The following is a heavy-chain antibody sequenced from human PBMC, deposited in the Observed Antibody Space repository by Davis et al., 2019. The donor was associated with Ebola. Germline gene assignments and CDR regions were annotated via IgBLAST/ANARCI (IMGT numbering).Heavy chain of an antibody. J-gene: IGHJ6*02. V-gene: IGHV5-10-1*01. CDR1: GYSFTSYW. CDR3: ATTEALAGMDV. CDR2: IDSSDSYT. Sequence: KVSCKGSGYSFTSYWISWVRQMPGKGLEWMGRIDSSDSYTNYSPSFQGHVTISADKSISTAYLQWSSLKASDTAMYYCATTEALAGMDVWGQGTTVTVSS.